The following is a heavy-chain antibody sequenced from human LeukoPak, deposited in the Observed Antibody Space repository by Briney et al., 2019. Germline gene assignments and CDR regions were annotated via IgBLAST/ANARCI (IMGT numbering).Heavy chain of an antibody. CDR3: ARGGPYDSAGYYSDS. J-gene: IGHJ4*02. CDR1: GFTFSSYG. V-gene: IGHV3-23*01. D-gene: IGHD3-22*01. Sequence: GGTLRLSCAASGFTFSSYGMSWVRQAPGKGLEWVSAISGSGGSTYYADSVKGRFTISRDNSKNTLYLQMSSLRAEDTAVYYCARGGPYDSAGYYSDSWGQGTLVTVSS. CDR2: ISGSGGST.